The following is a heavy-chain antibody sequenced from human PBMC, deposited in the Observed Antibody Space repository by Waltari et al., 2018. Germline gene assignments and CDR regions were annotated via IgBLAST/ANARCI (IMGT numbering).Heavy chain of an antibody. CDR2: INHSGST. J-gene: IGHJ4*02. V-gene: IGHV4-34*01. Sequence: QVQLQQWGAGLLKPSETLSLTCAVYGGSFSGYYWSWIRQPPGKGLEWIGEINHSGSTNYNPSLKSRVTISVDTSKNQFSLKLSSVTAADTAVYYCAMGDYFDYWGQGTLVTVSS. D-gene: IGHD1-26*01. CDR3: AMGDYFDY. CDR1: GGSFSGYY.